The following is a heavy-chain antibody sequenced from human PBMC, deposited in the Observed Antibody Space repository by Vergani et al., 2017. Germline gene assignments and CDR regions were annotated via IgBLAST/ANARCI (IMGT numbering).Heavy chain of an antibody. J-gene: IGHJ4*02. Sequence: EVQLVESGGGLVQPGGSLKLSCAASGFTFSGSAMHWVRQASGKGLEWVGRIRSKANSYATAYAASVKGRFTISRDDSKNTAYLQMNSLKTEDTAVYYCARLETTVVGYWGQGTLVTVSS. CDR1: GFTFSGSA. V-gene: IGHV3-73*01. CDR3: ARLETTVVGY. CDR2: IRSKANSYAT. D-gene: IGHD4-23*01.